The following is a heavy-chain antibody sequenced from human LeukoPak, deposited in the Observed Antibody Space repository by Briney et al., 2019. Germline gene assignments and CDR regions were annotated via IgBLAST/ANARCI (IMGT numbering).Heavy chain of an antibody. CDR1: GFSFSYYW. V-gene: IGHV3-66*01. CDR3: ARFAAGGSYYYYMDV. D-gene: IGHD6-25*01. J-gene: IGHJ6*03. CDR2: IYSGGST. Sequence: GGSLRLSCAASGFSFSYYWMSWVRQAPGKGLEWVSVIYSGGSTYYADSVKGRFTISRDNSKNTLYLQMNSLRADDTAVYYCARFAAGGSYYYYMDVWGKGTTVTVSS.